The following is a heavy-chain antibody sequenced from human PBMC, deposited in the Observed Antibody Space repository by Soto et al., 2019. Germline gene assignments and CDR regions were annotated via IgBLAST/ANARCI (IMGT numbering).Heavy chain of an antibody. D-gene: IGHD6-13*01. Sequence: ASVEVSCKASGYTFTSYGISWVRQAPGQGLEWMGWISAYNGNTNYAQKLQGRVTMTTDTSTSTAYMELRSLRSDDTAVYYCALYSSSWYFDYWGQGTLVTVSS. J-gene: IGHJ4*02. CDR1: GYTFTSYG. CDR3: ALYSSSWYFDY. CDR2: ISAYNGNT. V-gene: IGHV1-18*01.